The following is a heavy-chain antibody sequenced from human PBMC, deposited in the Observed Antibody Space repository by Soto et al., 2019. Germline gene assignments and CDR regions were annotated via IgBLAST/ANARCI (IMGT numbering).Heavy chain of an antibody. CDR3: ARGGCLSATFPGTLFEF. D-gene: IGHD1-1*01. CDR1: GYSFTHYY. CDR2: ISPISDSS. Sequence: QVQLVQSGAEVKKPGASVKISCKASGYSFTHYYMHWVRQAPGQGLEWMGIISPISDSSNYSQILQGSVAMTRDTSTTTVYMELTSLRSEDTAVYYCARGGCLSATFPGTLFEFWGQGTLVAVSS. J-gene: IGHJ4*02. V-gene: IGHV1-46*01.